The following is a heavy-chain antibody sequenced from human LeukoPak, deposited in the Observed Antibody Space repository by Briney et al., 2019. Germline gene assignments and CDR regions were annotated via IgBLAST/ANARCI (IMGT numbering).Heavy chain of an antibody. CDR3: AKGPFSGYSSSWFGY. J-gene: IGHJ5*01. D-gene: IGHD6-13*01. CDR2: ISWNSGSI. Sequence: PGRSLRLSCAASGFTFDDYAMHWVRQAPGKGLEWVSGISWNSGSIGYADSVKGRFTISRDNAKNSLYLQMNSLRAEDTALYYCAKGPFSGYSSSWFGYWGKGTLVTVSS. V-gene: IGHV3-9*01. CDR1: GFTFDDYA.